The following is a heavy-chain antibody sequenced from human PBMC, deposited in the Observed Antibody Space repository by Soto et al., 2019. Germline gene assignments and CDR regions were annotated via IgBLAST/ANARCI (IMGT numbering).Heavy chain of an antibody. D-gene: IGHD5-12*01. CDR2: IIPIFGTA. CDR3: ARERWLQKPHYYDYGMDV. CDR1: GGTFSSYA. V-gene: IGHV1-69*12. Sequence: QVQLVQSGAEVKKPGSSVKVSCKASGGTFSSYAISWVRQAPGQGLEWMGGIIPIFGTANYAQKFQGRVTITADESTSTANMELISLRSEDTAVYYCARERWLQKPHYYDYGMDVWGQGTTVTVSS. J-gene: IGHJ6*02.